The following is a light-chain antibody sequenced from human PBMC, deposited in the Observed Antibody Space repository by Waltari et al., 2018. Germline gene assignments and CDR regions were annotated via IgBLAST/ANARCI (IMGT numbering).Light chain of an antibody. Sequence: QSALTQPASMSASPGQSITISCTATNNDVGTYDLVSWYQQHPGRAPKLLIFQGTKRPSEVSGRISGSKFADTASLTIAGLQPEDVADYYCCSYAGTWLFGGGTKVTVL. CDR1: NNDVGTYDL. CDR2: QGT. CDR3: CSYAGTWL. J-gene: IGLJ3*02. V-gene: IGLV2-23*01.